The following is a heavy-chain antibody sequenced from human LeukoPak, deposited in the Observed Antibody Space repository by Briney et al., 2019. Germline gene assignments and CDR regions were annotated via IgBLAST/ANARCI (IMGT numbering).Heavy chain of an antibody. D-gene: IGHD2-15*01. CDR1: GGTFSSYA. J-gene: IGHJ5*02. Sequence: SVKVSCKASGGTFSSYAISWVRQAPGQGLEWMGRIIPILGIANYAQKFQGRVTITADKSTSTAYTELSSLRSEDTAVYYCARGALGYCSGGSCPNWFDPWGQGTLVTVSS. CDR2: IIPILGIA. V-gene: IGHV1-69*04. CDR3: ARGALGYCSGGSCPNWFDP.